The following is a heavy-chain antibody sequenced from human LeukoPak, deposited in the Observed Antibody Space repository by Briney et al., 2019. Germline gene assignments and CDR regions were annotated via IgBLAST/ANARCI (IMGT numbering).Heavy chain of an antibody. J-gene: IGHJ4*02. D-gene: IGHD3-22*01. CDR2: IYHSGST. CDR1: GYSISSGHY. V-gene: IGHV4-38-2*02. CDR3: ARDQYYYDSSGYYRFDY. Sequence: SETLSLTCTVSGYSISSGHYWGWIRQPPGKGLEWIGSIYHSGSTYYNPSLKSRVTISVDTSKNQFSLKLSSVTAADTAVYYCARDQYYYDSSGYYRFDYWGQGTLVTVSS.